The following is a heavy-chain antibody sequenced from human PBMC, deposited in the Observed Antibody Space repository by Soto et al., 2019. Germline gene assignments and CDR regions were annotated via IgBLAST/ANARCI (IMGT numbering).Heavy chain of an antibody. V-gene: IGHV6-1*01. CDR1: GDSVSSNSAA. D-gene: IGHD3-9*01. J-gene: IGHJ4*02. CDR3: AREAASIAWLGSANYFDY. Sequence: PSQTLSLTCVISGDSVSSNSAAWNWIRQSPSRGLEWLGRTYYRSKWYNDYAVSVKSRITINPDTSKNQFSLQLNSVTPEDTAVYYCAREAASIAWLGSANYFDYWGQGTLVTVSS. CDR2: TYYRSKWYN.